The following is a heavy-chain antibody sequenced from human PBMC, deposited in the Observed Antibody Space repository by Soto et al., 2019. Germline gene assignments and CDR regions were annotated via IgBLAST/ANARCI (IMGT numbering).Heavy chain of an antibody. CDR3: ERHPGSSYAPLDY. CDR1: GGSVNSDNFY. Sequence: SEPLSLTCTVSGGSVNSDNFYWSWIRQPPGRGLEWIGYIYYTGSTSYNPSLKSRVTISVDTSKNQFSLKLSSVTAADTAVLYCERHPGSSYAPLDYWGQGNLVTVSS. J-gene: IGHJ4*02. CDR2: IYYTGST. D-gene: IGHD1-26*01. V-gene: IGHV4-61*01.